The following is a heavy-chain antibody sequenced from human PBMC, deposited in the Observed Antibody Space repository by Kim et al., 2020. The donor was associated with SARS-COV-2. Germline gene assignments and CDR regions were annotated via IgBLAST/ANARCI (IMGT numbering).Heavy chain of an antibody. J-gene: IGHJ3*02. D-gene: IGHD6-13*01. CDR3: ARTGYSSSWYFAFDI. CDR1: GGSISSGSYY. V-gene: IGHV4-61*02. Sequence: SETLSLTCTVSGGSISSGSYYWSWIRQPAGKGLEWIGRIYTSGSTNYNPSLKSRVTISVDTSKNQFSLKLSSVTAADTAVYYCARTGYSSSWYFAFDIWGQGTMVTVSS. CDR2: IYTSGST.